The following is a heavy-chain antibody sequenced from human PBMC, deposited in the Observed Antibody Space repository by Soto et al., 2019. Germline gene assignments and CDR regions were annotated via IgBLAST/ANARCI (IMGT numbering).Heavy chain of an antibody. CDR2: IYYSGST. CDR1: GLTVGSSD. V-gene: IGHV4-59*02. CDR3: ARVAAAGPYYYGMDV. D-gene: IGHD6-13*01. J-gene: IGHJ6*02. Sequence: GSLRLSCAASGLTVGSSDMNWVRQPPGKGLEWIGYIYYSGSTNYNPSLKSRVTISVDTSKNQFSLKLSSVTAADTAVYYCARVAAAGPYYYGMDVWGQGTTVTVSS.